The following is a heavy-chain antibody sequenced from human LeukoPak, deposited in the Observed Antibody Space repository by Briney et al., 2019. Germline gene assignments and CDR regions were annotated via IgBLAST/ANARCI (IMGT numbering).Heavy chain of an antibody. D-gene: IGHD6-19*01. CDR1: GGSISSSSYY. Sequence: NPSETLSLTCTVSGGSISSSSYYWGWIRQPPGKGLEWIGRIYYSGSTYYNPSLKSRGTISVDTSKNQFSLKLSSVTASDTAVYYCARYGSSGAFDYWGQGTLVTVSS. CDR3: ARYGSSGAFDY. V-gene: IGHV4-39*01. CDR2: IYYSGST. J-gene: IGHJ4*02.